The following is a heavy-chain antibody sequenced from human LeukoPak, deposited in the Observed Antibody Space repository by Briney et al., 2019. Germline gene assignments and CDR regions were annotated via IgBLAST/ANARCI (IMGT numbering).Heavy chain of an antibody. D-gene: IGHD6-6*01. CDR3: ARGSLVRKYYYYYYGMDV. Sequence: SETLSLTCAVYGGSFSGYYWRWIRQPPGKGLEWIGEINHSGSTNYNPSLKSRVTISVDTSKNQFSLKLSSVTAADTAVYYCARGSLVRKYYYYYYGMDVWGQGTTVTVSS. CDR1: GGSFSGYY. V-gene: IGHV4-34*01. CDR2: INHSGST. J-gene: IGHJ6*02.